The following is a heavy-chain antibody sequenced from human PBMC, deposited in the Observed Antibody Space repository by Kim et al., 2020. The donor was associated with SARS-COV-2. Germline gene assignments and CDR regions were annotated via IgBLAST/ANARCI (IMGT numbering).Heavy chain of an antibody. CDR2: IYHSGST. CDR1: GGSISSSNW. Sequence: SDTLSLTCAVSGGSISSSNWWSWVRQPPGKGLEWIGEIYHSGSTNYNPSLKSRVTISVDKSKNQFSLKLSSVTAADTAVYYCARHTSSGWYGGAFDIWGQGTMVTVSS. CDR3: ARHTSSGWYGGAFDI. D-gene: IGHD6-19*01. J-gene: IGHJ3*02. V-gene: IGHV4-4*02.